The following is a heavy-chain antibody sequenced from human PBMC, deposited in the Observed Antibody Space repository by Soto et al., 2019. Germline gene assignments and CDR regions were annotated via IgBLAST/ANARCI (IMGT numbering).Heavy chain of an antibody. Sequence: GGSLRLSCAASGFTVSSNYMSWFRQAPGKGLEWVSVIYSGGSTYYADSVKGRFTISRDNSKNTLYLQMNSLRAEDTAVYYCARDRLGIVVVPAATQYYYYYYGMDVWGQGTTVTVS. J-gene: IGHJ6*02. CDR1: GFTVSSNY. D-gene: IGHD2-2*01. CDR2: IYSGGST. CDR3: ARDRLGIVVVPAATQYYYYYYGMDV. V-gene: IGHV3-53*01.